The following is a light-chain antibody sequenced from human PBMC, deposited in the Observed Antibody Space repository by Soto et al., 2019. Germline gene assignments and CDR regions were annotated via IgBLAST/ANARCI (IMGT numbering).Light chain of an antibody. CDR2: DAS. CDR1: QDISNY. V-gene: IGKV1-33*01. CDR3: QQSYTTPVYS. Sequence: DIQMTQSPSSLSASVGDRVTITCPASQDISNYLNWYQQKPGKAPKLLIYDASNLETGVPSRFSGSGSGTDFTFTISSLQPEDIATYFCQQSYTTPVYSFGQGTKVDIK. J-gene: IGKJ2*01.